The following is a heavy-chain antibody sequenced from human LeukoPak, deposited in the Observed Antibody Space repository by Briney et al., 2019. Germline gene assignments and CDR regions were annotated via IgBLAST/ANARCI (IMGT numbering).Heavy chain of an antibody. D-gene: IGHD3-22*01. J-gene: IGHJ3*02. Sequence: ASVKVSCKASGYTFTSYGISWVRQAPGQGLEWMGWISAYNGNTNYAQKLQGRVTMTTDTSTSTAYMELRSLRSDDTDVYYCALYYDSSGYYVFDIWGQGTMVTVSS. CDR1: GYTFTSYG. CDR2: ISAYNGNT. CDR3: ALYYDSSGYYVFDI. V-gene: IGHV1-18*01.